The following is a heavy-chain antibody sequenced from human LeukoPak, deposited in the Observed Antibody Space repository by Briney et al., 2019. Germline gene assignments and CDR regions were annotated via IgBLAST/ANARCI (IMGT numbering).Heavy chain of an antibody. Sequence: GGSLRLSCAASGFTFSSYAMHWVRQAPGKGLEWVAVISYDGSNKYYADSVKGRFTISRDNSKNTLYLQMDSLRAEDTAVYYCARDGVSGWYEYYFDYWGQGTLVTVSS. D-gene: IGHD6-19*01. J-gene: IGHJ4*02. CDR1: GFTFSSYA. V-gene: IGHV3-30-3*01. CDR2: ISYDGSNK. CDR3: ARDGVSGWYEYYFDY.